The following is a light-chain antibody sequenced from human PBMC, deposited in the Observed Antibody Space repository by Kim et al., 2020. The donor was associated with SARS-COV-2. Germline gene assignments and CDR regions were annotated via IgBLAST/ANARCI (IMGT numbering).Light chain of an antibody. J-gene: IGLJ3*02. CDR1: NMGSIN. V-gene: IGLV3-9*01. CDR2: RDT. Sequence: VAPGQTARVTGGRNNMGSINVHWSQQKPGQSPVLLSYRDTNRPSGIPERFSGSNAGNTATLTISRAQAGDEADYYCQGWASSTVVFGGGTQLTVL. CDR3: QGWASSTVV.